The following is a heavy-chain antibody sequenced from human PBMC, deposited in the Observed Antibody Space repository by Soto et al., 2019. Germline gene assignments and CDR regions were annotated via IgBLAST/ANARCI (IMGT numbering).Heavy chain of an antibody. Sequence: PGGSLRLSCAASGFTFRSYAMSWVRQAPGKGLEWVSAISGSGGSTYYADSVKGRFTISRHNSKNTLYLQMNSLRAEDTAVYYCANRGPADSGYDHDDPLSGYYYMDVWGKGTTVTVSS. CDR3: ANRGPADSGYDHDDPLSGYYYMDV. J-gene: IGHJ6*03. CDR2: ISGSGGST. CDR1: GFTFRSYA. D-gene: IGHD5-12*01. V-gene: IGHV3-23*01.